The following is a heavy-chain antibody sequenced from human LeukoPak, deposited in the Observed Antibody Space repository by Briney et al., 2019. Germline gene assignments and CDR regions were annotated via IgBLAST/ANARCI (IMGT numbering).Heavy chain of an antibody. D-gene: IGHD3-16*01. CDR3: ARERDYDFDY. V-gene: IGHV3-30*02. J-gene: IGHJ4*02. Sequence: HPGGSLRLSCAASGFTFSSYGMHWVRQAPGKGLEWVSFIRYDGSNKYYADSVKGRFTISRDNSKNTLYLQMNSLRAEDTAVYYCARERDYDFDYWGQGTLVTVSS. CDR2: IRYDGSNK. CDR1: GFTFSSYG.